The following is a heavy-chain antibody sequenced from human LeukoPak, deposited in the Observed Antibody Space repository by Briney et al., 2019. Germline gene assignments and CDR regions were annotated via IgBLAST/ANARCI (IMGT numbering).Heavy chain of an antibody. CDR1: GFTFSSYG. J-gene: IGHJ4*02. CDR2: ISYDGSNK. CDR3: AKAGGYGGNPQYYFDY. V-gene: IGHV3-30*18. Sequence: PGGSLRLSCAASGFTFSSYGMHWVRQAPGKGLEWVAVISYDGSNKYYADSVKGRFTISRDNSKNTLYLQMNSLRAEDTAVYYCAKAGGYGGNPQYYFDYWGQGTLVTVSS. D-gene: IGHD4-23*01.